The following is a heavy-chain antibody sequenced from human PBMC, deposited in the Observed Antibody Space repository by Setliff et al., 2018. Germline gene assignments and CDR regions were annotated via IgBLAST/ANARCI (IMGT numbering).Heavy chain of an antibody. J-gene: IGHJ6*02. CDR3: AKVNNRFWSGYYPYYYGMDV. CDR2: ISGSGVST. D-gene: IGHD3-3*01. CDR1: GFTFSSYA. V-gene: IGHV3-23*01. Sequence: LRLSCAASGFTFSSYALSWVRQAPGKGLEWVSAISGSGVSTYYADSVKGRFTISRDNSKNTLYLQMNSLRAEDTAVYYCAKVNNRFWSGYYPYYYGMDVWGQGTTVTVSS.